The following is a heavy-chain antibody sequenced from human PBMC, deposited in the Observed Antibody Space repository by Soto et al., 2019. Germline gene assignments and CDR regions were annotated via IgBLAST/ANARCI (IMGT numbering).Heavy chain of an antibody. J-gene: IGHJ4*02. CDR1: GFTFSSYA. Sequence: QVQLVESGGGVVQPGRALRLSCAVSGFTFSSYAMHWVRQAPGKGLEWVALISHDGSNKYYADSVKGRFTISRDNSKNTLSLQMNSLRAEDTAVYYCAKSYNSGWYVHFDFWGQGTLVTVSS. V-gene: IGHV3-30*18. CDR2: ISHDGSNK. CDR3: AKSYNSGWYVHFDF. D-gene: IGHD6-19*01.